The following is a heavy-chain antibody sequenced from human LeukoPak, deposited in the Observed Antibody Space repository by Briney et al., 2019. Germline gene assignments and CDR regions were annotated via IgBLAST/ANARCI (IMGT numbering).Heavy chain of an antibody. CDR3: ARENLAAAADY. V-gene: IGHV3-74*01. CDR1: GLTFSSHW. D-gene: IGHD6-25*01. CDR2: ITNDGSMT. J-gene: IGHJ4*02. Sequence: PGGSLRLSCAASGLTFSSHWMHWVRQAPGKGLVWVSRITNDGSMTNYADSVKGRFTISRDNAKNTLYLQMNSLRLEDTAVYYCARENLAAAADYWGQGTVVTVSS.